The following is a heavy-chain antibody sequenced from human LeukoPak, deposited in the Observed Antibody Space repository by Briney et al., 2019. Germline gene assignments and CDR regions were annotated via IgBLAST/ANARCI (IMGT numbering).Heavy chain of an antibody. CDR3: AREIRETVFTRHHYYGIDV. J-gene: IGHJ6*02. CDR1: GCTFSTYD. Sequence: PGGSLRLSCAASGCTFSTYDMHWVRQVTGKGLEWVSAIGTVDDTYYLGSVKGRFTISRENAKNVLYLQMSSLRVEDTAVYYCAREIRETVFTRHHYYGIDVWGQGTTVTVSS. V-gene: IGHV3-13*01. CDR2: IGTVDDT. D-gene: IGHD1-1*01.